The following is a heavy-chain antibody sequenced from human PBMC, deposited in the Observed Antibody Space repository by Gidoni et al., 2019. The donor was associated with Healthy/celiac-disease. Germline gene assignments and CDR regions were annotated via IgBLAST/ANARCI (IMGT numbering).Heavy chain of an antibody. CDR3: FTPSGYSSGWSLGGY. J-gene: IGHJ4*02. CDR1: GFTFSSYA. Sequence: QVQLVESGGGVVQPGRSLRLSCASSGFTFSSYAMHWFRQAPGKGLEWVAVISYDGSNKYYADSVKGRFTISRDNSKNTLYLQMNSLRAEDTAVYYCFTPSGYSSGWSLGGYWGQGTLVTVSS. CDR2: ISYDGSNK. V-gene: IGHV3-30-3*01. D-gene: IGHD6-19*01.